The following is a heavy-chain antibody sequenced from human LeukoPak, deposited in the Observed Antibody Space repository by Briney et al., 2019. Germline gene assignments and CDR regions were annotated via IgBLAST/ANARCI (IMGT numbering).Heavy chain of an antibody. Sequence: PGGSLRLSCAASGFTFNSYAMHWVRQAPGKGLEWVAVISYDGSNEYYADSVKGRFTISRGNSKNTLYLQVNSLRAEDTAVYYCARSVLSRSTPDYWGQGTLVTVSS. D-gene: IGHD2-15*01. V-gene: IGHV3-30-3*01. CDR3: ARSVLSRSTPDY. CDR1: GFTFNSYA. J-gene: IGHJ4*02. CDR2: ISYDGSNE.